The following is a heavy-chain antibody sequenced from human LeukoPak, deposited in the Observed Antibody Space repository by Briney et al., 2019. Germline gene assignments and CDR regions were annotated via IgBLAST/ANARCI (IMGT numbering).Heavy chain of an antibody. CDR1: GGSISSSSYY. J-gene: IGHJ2*01. CDR3: ASVNDYGDYWYFDL. Sequence: PSETLSLTCTVSGGSISSSSYYWGWIRQPPGKGLEYIGSIYYSGSTYYNTSLKSRVVISVDTSKNQFFLKLNSVTAADTAVYYCASVNDYGDYWYFDLWGRGTLVTVSS. V-gene: IGHV4-39*07. D-gene: IGHD4-17*01. CDR2: IYYSGST.